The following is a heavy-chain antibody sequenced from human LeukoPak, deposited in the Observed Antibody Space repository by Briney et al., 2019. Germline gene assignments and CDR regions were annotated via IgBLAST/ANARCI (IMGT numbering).Heavy chain of an antibody. CDR3: AKEGRGLWEPKTFDY. Sequence: GGSLRLSCEVSGSTFSNYAMSWVRQAPGKGLEWVSGLSGSGDSTYYADSVKGRFTISRDNSKNTLYLEMNSLRAEDTAVYYCAKEGRGLWEPKTFDYWAQGTLVTVSS. CDR2: LSGSGDST. J-gene: IGHJ4*02. D-gene: IGHD1-26*01. V-gene: IGHV3-23*01. CDR1: GSTFSNYA.